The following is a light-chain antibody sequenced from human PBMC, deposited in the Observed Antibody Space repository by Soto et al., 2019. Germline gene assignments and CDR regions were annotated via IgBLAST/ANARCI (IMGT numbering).Light chain of an antibody. V-gene: IGKV3-15*01. J-gene: IGKJ1*01. CDR3: QQRSNRPQK. Sequence: DIFMTQSPSTLSVAPGERVTFSCRASQCVSMNLAWCQHKPGQAPRLLIYGASTRATGIPVRFSGSGSGTDFPLTISSLEPEHFAVYSCQQRSNRPQKFGQGTKVDIK. CDR2: GAS. CDR1: QCVSMN.